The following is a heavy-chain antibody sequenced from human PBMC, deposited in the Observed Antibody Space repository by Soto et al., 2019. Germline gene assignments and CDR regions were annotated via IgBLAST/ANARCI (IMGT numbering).Heavy chain of an antibody. D-gene: IGHD1-26*01. CDR1: GFTFSRCD. V-gene: IGHV3-9*01. J-gene: IGHJ6*02. CDR2: IYWNSDRI. Sequence: PGGSLRLSCATSGFTFSRCDMNWVRQAPGKGLEWVSGIYWNSDRIDYADSVEGRFTISRDNAKNSLSLQMNSLRPEDTAVYYCTKDILPVGVDVWGQGTSVTVSS. CDR3: TKDILPVGVDV.